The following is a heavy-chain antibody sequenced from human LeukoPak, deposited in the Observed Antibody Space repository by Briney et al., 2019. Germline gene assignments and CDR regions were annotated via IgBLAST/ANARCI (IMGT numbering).Heavy chain of an antibody. CDR1: GYTFTNYY. D-gene: IGHD6-13*01. CDR3: ARGIAAADY. CDR2: INPSSGGT. Sequence: GASVKVSCKASGYTFTNYYMHWVRQAPGQGLEWMGIINPSSGGTNYAQTFQGRVTMTRDTSTSTVHMELSSLRSEDTAVYYCARGIAAADYWGQGTLVTVSS. V-gene: IGHV1-46*01. J-gene: IGHJ4*02.